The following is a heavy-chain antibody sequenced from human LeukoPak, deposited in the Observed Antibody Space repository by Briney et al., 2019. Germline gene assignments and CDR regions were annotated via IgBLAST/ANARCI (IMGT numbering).Heavy chain of an antibody. CDR2: ISETGRST. CDR1: GFTFSNYS. J-gene: IGHJ5*02. V-gene: IGHV3-23*01. CDR3: AKDPWGTPSNWFDP. D-gene: IGHD7-27*01. Sequence: GGSLRLSCAASGFTFSNYSLSWVRQAPGKGLEWVSGISETGRSTSYADSVKGRFTISRDNSKKTVYLQMNSLRGDDTAVYYCAKDPWGTPSNWFDPWGQGTLVTVSS.